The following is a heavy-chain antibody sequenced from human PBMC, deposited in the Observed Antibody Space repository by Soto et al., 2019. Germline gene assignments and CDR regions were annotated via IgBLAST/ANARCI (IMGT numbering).Heavy chain of an antibody. CDR3: ARLGLDLDFDH. Sequence: QVQLVQSGPEVKKPGSSLKVSCKSYGDSFSRFAVSWVRRAPGEGLEWMGGIIPVTGTANYIDKFRGRLTITADESSSTVYMELRSLRSEDTAVYYCARLGLDLDFDHWGQGTLVTVSS. J-gene: IGHJ4*02. CDR2: IIPVTGTA. CDR1: GDSFSRFA. V-gene: IGHV1-69*01.